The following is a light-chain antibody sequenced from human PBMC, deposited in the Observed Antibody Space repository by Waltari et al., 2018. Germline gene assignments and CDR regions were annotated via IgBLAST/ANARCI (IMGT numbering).Light chain of an antibody. Sequence: EIVMTQSPATLSVSRGGRATLSCRASQTISSNLAWYQQRPGQAPRPPIYGASNRATGIPARFSGTGSGTEFTLTISSLQSEDFAVYYCQQYNNLPPLFTFGPGTKVDMK. V-gene: IGKV3D-15*01. CDR1: QTISSN. CDR3: QQYNNLPPLFT. CDR2: GAS. J-gene: IGKJ3*01.